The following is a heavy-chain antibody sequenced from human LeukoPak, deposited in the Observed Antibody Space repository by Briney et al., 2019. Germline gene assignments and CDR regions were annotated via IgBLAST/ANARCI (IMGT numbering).Heavy chain of an antibody. D-gene: IGHD1-26*01. Sequence: PGGSLRLSCAASGFTFSNYAMNWVRQAPGRGLEWVSAISGSGGSTYYADSVKGRFTISRDNSKNTLYLQMNSLRAEDTAVYYCAKYLCGSGSYPFDYWGQGTLVTVSS. CDR1: GFTFSNYA. CDR2: ISGSGGST. J-gene: IGHJ4*02. CDR3: AKYLCGSGSYPFDY. V-gene: IGHV3-23*01.